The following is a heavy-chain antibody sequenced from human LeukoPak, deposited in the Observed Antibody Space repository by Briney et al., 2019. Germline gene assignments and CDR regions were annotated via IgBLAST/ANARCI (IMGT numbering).Heavy chain of an antibody. CDR3: TRDYYGSGSYYNAPVDY. CDR2: IWYDGSNK. Sequence: GGSLRLSCAASGFTFSSYGMHWVRQAPGKGLEWVAVIWYDGSNKYYADSVKGRFTISRDNSKNTLYLQMNSLKTEDTAVYYCTRDYYGSGSYYNAPVDYWGQGTLVTVSS. V-gene: IGHV3-33*01. D-gene: IGHD3-10*01. CDR1: GFTFSSYG. J-gene: IGHJ4*02.